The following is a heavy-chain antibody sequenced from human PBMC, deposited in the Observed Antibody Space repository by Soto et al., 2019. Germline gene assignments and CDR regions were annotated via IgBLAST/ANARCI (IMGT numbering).Heavy chain of an antibody. J-gene: IGHJ4*02. V-gene: IGHV3-21*01. CDR1: GFTFSSYS. CDR3: ARDAVEGSCFDY. CDR2: ISSSSSYI. D-gene: IGHD3-3*01. Sequence: GGSLRLSCAASGFTFSSYSMNWVRQAPGKGLEWVSSISSSSSYIYYADSVKGRFTISRDNAKNSLYLQMNSLRAEDTAVYYCARDAVEGSCFDYWGQGTLVTVSS.